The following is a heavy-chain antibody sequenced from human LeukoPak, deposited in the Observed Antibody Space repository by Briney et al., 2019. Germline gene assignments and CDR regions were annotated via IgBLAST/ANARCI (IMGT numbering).Heavy chain of an antibody. Sequence: GGSLRLSCAASGFTFSDYYMSWIRQAPGKGLEWVSYISSSGSTIYYADSVKGRFTISRDNAKNSLYLQMNSLRAEDTAVYYCARDENNGFWSGYYTRFDYWGQGTLVTVSS. V-gene: IGHV3-11*01. CDR1: GFTFSDYY. D-gene: IGHD3-3*01. CDR2: ISSSGSTI. J-gene: IGHJ4*02. CDR3: ARDENNGFWSGYYTRFDY.